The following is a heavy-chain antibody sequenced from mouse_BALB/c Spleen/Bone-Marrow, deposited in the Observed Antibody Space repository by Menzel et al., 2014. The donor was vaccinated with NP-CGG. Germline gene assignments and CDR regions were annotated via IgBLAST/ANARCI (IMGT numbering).Heavy chain of an antibody. J-gene: IGHJ1*01. V-gene: IGHV5-12-2*01. CDR3: ARHGVRREWYFDV. CDR2: ISNGGGST. Sequence: EVQLVESGGGLVQPGGSLKLSCAASGFTFXRYTMSWVRQTPEKRLEWVAYISNGGGSTYYPDTDTVKGRFTISRDNAKNTLYLQMSSLKSEDTAMYYCARHGVRREWYFDVWGAGTTVTVSS. CDR1: GFTFXRYT. D-gene: IGHD2-14*01.